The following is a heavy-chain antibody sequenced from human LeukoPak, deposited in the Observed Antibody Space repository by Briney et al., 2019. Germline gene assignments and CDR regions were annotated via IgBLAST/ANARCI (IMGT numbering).Heavy chain of an antibody. CDR3: ARESEGYCSGGSCYSGLLFDY. J-gene: IGHJ4*02. CDR1: GFTFDDYG. Sequence: GGSLRLSCAASGFTFDDYGMSWVRQAPGKGLEWVSGINWNGGSTGYADSVKGRFTISRDNAKNSLYLQMNSLRAEDTALYYCARESEGYCSGGSCYSGLLFDYWGQGTLVTVSS. D-gene: IGHD2-15*01. V-gene: IGHV3-20*04. CDR2: INWNGGST.